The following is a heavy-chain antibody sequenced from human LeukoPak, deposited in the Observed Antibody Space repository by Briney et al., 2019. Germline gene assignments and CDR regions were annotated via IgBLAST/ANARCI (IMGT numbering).Heavy chain of an antibody. CDR2: INHSGST. V-gene: IGHV4-34*01. CDR1: GGSFSGYY. J-gene: IGHJ4*02. CDR3: ARLPYYYGSGRGSTFDY. D-gene: IGHD3-10*01. Sequence: SETLSPTCAVYGGSFSGYYWSWIRQPPGKGLEWIGEINHSGSTNYNPSLKSRVTISVDTSKNQFSLKLSSVTAADTAVYYCARLPYYYGSGRGSTFDYWGQGTLVTVSS.